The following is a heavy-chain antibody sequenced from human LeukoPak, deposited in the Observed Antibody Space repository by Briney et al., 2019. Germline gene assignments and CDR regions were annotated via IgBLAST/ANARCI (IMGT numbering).Heavy chain of an antibody. J-gene: IGHJ4*02. D-gene: IGHD1-26*01. V-gene: IGHV3-7*01. Sequence: GGSLRLSCAASGFTFSSYWMSWVRHAPGKGLEWVANIKQEGSEKYYVDSVKGRFTIARDNAKNSLFLQMNSLRAEDRAVYYCARDLCGWELQEYWGEGTLVTVSS. CDR1: GFTFSSYW. CDR3: ARDLCGWELQEY. CDR2: IKQEGSEK.